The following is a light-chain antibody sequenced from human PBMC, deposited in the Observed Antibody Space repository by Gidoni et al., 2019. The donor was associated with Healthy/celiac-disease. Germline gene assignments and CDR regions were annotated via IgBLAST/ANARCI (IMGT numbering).Light chain of an antibody. J-gene: IGLJ3*02. CDR2: DTS. CDR1: TGAVTSGHY. Sequence: QAVVTQEPSLPVSPGGTVTLTCGSSTGAVTSGHYPYWFQQKPGQAPRTLIYDTSNKHSWTPARFSGSLLGGKAALTLSGAQPEDEAEYYCLLSYSGASWVFGGGTKLTVL. V-gene: IGLV7-46*01. CDR3: LLSYSGASWV.